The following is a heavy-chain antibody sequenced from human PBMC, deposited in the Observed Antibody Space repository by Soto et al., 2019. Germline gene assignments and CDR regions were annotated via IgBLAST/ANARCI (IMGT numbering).Heavy chain of an antibody. CDR3: ARASVTRISYYFDY. CDR2: INAGNGNT. D-gene: IGHD4-17*01. CDR1: GYTFTSYA. V-gene: IGHV1-3*01. Sequence: QVQLVQSGAEVKKPGASVKVSCKASGYTFTSYAMHWVRQAPGQRLEWMGWINAGNGNTKYSQKFQGRVTITRDTSASTAYKELSSLRSEDTAVYYCARASVTRISYYFDYWGQGTLVTVSS. J-gene: IGHJ4*02.